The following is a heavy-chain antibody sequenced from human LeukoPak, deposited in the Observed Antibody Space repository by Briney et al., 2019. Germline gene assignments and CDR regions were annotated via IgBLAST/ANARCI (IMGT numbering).Heavy chain of an antibody. J-gene: IGHJ5*02. V-gene: IGHV1-18*01. CDR1: GYIFNRYG. CDR3: ARGAGGYYYDSSGYLWTRRSNWFDP. CDR2: ISPNNGNT. Sequence: ASVKVSCKASGYIFNRYGISWVRQAPEQGLEWMGWISPNNGNTMYSQKLQGRVTMTADTSTSTAYMELRSLRSDDTAVYYCARGAGGYYYDSSGYLWTRRSNWFDPWGQGTLVTVSS. D-gene: IGHD3-22*01.